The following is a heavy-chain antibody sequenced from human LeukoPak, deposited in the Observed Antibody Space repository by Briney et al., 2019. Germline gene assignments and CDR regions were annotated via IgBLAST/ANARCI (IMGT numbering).Heavy chain of an antibody. J-gene: IGHJ3*02. CDR1: GGTFSGYA. Sequence: ASVKVSCKASGGTFSGYAISWVRQAPGQGLEWMGGIIPIFGTANYAQKFQGRVTITADESTSTAYMEPSSLRSEDTAVYYCARAVKGTIFGVVILHAFDIWGQGTMVTVSS. V-gene: IGHV1-69*13. CDR3: ARAVKGTIFGVVILHAFDI. D-gene: IGHD3-3*01. CDR2: IIPIFGTA.